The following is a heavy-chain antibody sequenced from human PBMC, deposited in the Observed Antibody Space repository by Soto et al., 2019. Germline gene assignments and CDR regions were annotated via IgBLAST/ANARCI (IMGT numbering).Heavy chain of an antibody. Sequence: QVQLVQSGAEVKKPGASVKVSCKASGYTFIDFYIHWVRQAPGQGLEWMGFINPSGGGTTYAQKFQCRLTMTRDTSTSTVYMELIRLRSEDTAIYYCARDKPFSADYWGQGTLVT. J-gene: IGHJ4*02. CDR3: ARDKPFSADY. CDR1: GYTFIDFY. CDR2: INPSGGGT. D-gene: IGHD3-3*02. V-gene: IGHV1-46*01.